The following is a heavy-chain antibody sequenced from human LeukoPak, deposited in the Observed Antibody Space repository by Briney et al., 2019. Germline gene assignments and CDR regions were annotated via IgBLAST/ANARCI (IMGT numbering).Heavy chain of an antibody. V-gene: IGHV4-59*08. CDR1: GGSISSYY. Sequence: PSETLSLTCTVSGGSISSYYWSWIRQPPGEGLEWIGYIYYSGSTNYNPSLKSRVTISVDTSKNQFSLKLSSVTAADTAVYYCARWLVTKGMDVWGQGTTVTVSS. CDR2: IYYSGST. D-gene: IGHD4-17*01. CDR3: ARWLVTKGMDV. J-gene: IGHJ6*02.